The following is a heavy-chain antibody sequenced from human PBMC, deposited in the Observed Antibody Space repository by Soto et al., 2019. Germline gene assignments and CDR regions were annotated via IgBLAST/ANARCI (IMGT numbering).Heavy chain of an antibody. CDR3: AREVGHMDV. J-gene: IGHJ6*02. CDR2: VSPYNGDT. CDR1: GYTITTYG. Sequence: AVSLNLDCKTSGYTITTYGVNWVRQAPGQGLEWMGWVSPYNGDTTYAQNFQGRVTMTTDTSTRTAYMELRSLRSDDTAVYYCAREVGHMDVWAQGTTVTVYS. D-gene: IGHD2-2*01. V-gene: IGHV1-18*04.